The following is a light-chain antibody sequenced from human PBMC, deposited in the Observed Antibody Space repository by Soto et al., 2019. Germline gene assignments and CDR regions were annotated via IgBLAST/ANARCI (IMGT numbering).Light chain of an antibody. CDR3: LQDYTYPWT. V-gene: IGKV3-20*01. CDR2: GAS. CDR1: QSVSNNY. Sequence: EIVLTQSPGTLSLSPGERATLSCRASQSVSNNYLAWYQQKPGQAPRLLIYGASNRATGIPDRFSGSGSGTDFALTISRLEPGDFAVYYCLQDYTYPWTFGQGTKVE. J-gene: IGKJ1*01.